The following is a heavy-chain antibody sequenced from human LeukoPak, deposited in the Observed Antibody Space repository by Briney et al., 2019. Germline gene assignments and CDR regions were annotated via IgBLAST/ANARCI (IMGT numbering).Heavy chain of an antibody. J-gene: IGHJ4*02. CDR3: ASWRIVARAGERCYFDY. D-gene: IGHD6-6*01. CDR1: GGSISSYY. CDR2: IYYSGST. V-gene: IGHV4-59*08. Sequence: PSETLSLTCTVSGGSISSYYWSWIRRPPRKGLEWIGCIYYSGSTNYNPSLKSRVTISVDTSKNQFSLKLSSVTAADTAVYYCASWRIVARAGERCYFDYWGQGTLVTVSS.